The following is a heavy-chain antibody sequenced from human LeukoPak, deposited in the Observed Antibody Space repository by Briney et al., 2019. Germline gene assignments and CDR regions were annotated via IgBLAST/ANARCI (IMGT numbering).Heavy chain of an antibody. CDR3: ARRAPTMIDY. Sequence: SETLSLTCAVYGGSFSGYYWSWIRQPPGKGLEWIGEINHSGSTNYNPSLKSRVTISVDTSKNQFSLKLSSVTAADTAVYYCARRAPTMIDYWGQGTLVTVSS. CDR2: INHSGST. CDR1: GGSFSGYY. D-gene: IGHD5-12*01. V-gene: IGHV4-34*01. J-gene: IGHJ4*02.